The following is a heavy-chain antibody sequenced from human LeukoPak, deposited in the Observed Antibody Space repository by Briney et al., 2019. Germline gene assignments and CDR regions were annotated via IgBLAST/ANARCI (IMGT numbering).Heavy chain of an antibody. V-gene: IGHV4-34*01. D-gene: IGHD1-26*01. CDR2: IYHSGST. CDR1: VGSFSGYH. Sequence: PSETLSLTCAVYVGSFSGYHWNWIRQPPGKGLEWIGSIYHSGSTYYNPSLKSRVTISVDTSKNQFSLKLSSVTAADTAVYYCARAEGATDWFDPWGQGTLVTVSS. CDR3: ARAEGATDWFDP. J-gene: IGHJ5*02.